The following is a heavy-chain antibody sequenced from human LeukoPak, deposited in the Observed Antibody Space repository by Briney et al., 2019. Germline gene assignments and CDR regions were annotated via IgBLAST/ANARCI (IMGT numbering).Heavy chain of an antibody. CDR2: ISSSSSTI. J-gene: IGHJ4*02. D-gene: IGHD4-23*01. V-gene: IGHV3-48*01. CDR1: GFTLSSYS. CDR3: ARIRRWFDY. Sequence: GGSLRLSCAASGFTLSSYSMNWVRQAPGKGLEWVSYISSSSSTIYYADSVKGRFAISRDNAKNSLYLQMNSLRAEDTAVYYCARIRRWFDYWGQGTLVTVSS.